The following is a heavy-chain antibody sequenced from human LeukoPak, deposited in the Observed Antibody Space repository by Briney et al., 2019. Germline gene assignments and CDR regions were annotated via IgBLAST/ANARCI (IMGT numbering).Heavy chain of an antibody. D-gene: IGHD6-6*01. V-gene: IGHV4-39*01. CDR2: IYYSGST. Sequence: KPSETLSLTCTASGGSISSSSYYWGWIRQPPGKGLEWMASIYYSGSTYYNPSLKSRVTISVDTSKDQFSLKLSSVTAADTAVYYCARHASEQLVWFDPWGQGTLVTVSS. CDR3: ARHASEQLVWFDP. J-gene: IGHJ5*02. CDR1: GGSISSSSYY.